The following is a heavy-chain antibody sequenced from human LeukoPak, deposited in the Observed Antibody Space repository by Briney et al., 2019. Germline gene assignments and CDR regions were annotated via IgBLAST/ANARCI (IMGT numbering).Heavy chain of an antibody. D-gene: IGHD6-19*01. CDR3: ARVRYSSGWWDFDY. CDR2: IYHSGST. V-gene: IGHV4-38-2*02. Sequence: PSETLSLTCTVSGYSISSAYNWGWIRQPPGKGLEWIGTIYHSGSTYYNPSLKSRVTISVDTSKNQFSLRLTSVTAADTAVYYCARVRYSSGWWDFDYWGQGTLVTVSS. CDR1: GYSISSAYN. J-gene: IGHJ4*02.